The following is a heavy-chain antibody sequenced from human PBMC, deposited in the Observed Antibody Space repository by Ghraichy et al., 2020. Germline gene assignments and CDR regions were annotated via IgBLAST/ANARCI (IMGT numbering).Heavy chain of an antibody. D-gene: IGHD3-10*01. CDR3: ARGVWFGHYFDY. Sequence: SETLSLTCAVYGGSFSGYYWSWIRQPPGKGLEWIGEINHSGSTNYNPSLKSRVTISVDTSKNQFSLKLSSVTAADTAVYYCARGVWFGHYFDYWGQGTLVTVSS. J-gene: IGHJ4*02. V-gene: IGHV4-34*01. CDR1: GGSFSGYY. CDR2: INHSGST.